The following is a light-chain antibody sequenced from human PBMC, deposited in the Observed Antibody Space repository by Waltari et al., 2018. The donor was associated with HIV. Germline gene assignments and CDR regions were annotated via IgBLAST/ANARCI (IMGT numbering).Light chain of an antibody. V-gene: IGLV2-14*03. CDR1: SGDVGGYNF. CDR3: SSYTSSGPRYVL. CDR2: NVI. J-gene: IGLJ2*01. Sequence: SALTQPASVSGSPGQSITISCSGTSGDVGGYNFVSWYQKHPGKAPKLIIYNVISAPSGVSIRFPGSRAANSASRTIFVLQVEDEADYFCSSYTSSGPRYVLFGGGTRLTVL.